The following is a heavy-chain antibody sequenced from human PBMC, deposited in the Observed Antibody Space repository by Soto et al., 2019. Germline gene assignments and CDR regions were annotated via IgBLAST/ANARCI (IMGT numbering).Heavy chain of an antibody. CDR3: ATWYPEYYYYYYMTV. CDR1: GFTFSSYW. V-gene: IGHV3-74*01. Sequence: GSLRLSCAASGFTFSSYWMHWVRQAPGKGLVWVSRINSDGSSATYADSVRGRFTISRDNAKNTLYLQMNSLRAEDTAVYYCATWYPEYYYYYYMTVWGKGSTVTVS. D-gene: IGHD6-13*01. J-gene: IGHJ6*03. CDR2: INSDGSSA.